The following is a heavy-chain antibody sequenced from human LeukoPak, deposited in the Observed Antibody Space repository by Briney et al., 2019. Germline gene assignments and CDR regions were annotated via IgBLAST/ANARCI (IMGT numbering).Heavy chain of an antibody. Sequence: SQTLSLTCAVSGGSISSGGYSWSWIRQPPGKGLEWIGYIYQDGNTYYNPSLKSRVTISVDRSKNQFSLNLSSVTAADTAVYYCGRGGIAAAASGIDYWGQGTLVAVSS. V-gene: IGHV4-30-2*01. CDR2: IYQDGNT. CDR1: GGSISSGGYS. CDR3: GRGGIAAAASGIDY. D-gene: IGHD6-13*01. J-gene: IGHJ4*02.